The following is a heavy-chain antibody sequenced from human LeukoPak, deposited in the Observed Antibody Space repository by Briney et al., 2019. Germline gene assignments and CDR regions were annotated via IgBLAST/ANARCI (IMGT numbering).Heavy chain of an antibody. CDR1: GFTFSRFG. Sequence: TGGSLRLSCTASGFTFSRFGMHWVRQAPGKGLEWVAMIWYDASGQHYGDSVKGRFTISRDTSKNTLYLQMNSLRVEDTAVYFCARDTLYDDNGFYHYFDHWGQGVLLTVSS. CDR3: ARDTLYDDNGFYHYFDH. J-gene: IGHJ4*02. V-gene: IGHV3-33*01. CDR2: IWYDASGQ. D-gene: IGHD3-22*01.